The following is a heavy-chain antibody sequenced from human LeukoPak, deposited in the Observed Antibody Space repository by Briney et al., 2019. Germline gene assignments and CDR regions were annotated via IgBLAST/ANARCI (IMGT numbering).Heavy chain of an antibody. CDR2: ISGSGGSK. V-gene: IGHV3-23*01. D-gene: IGHD3-22*01. Sequence: GGSLTLSCPASGFSFRSYSMSWVRQAAGKGLDWVSAISGSGGSKYYADSVKGRFTISRDNSKNTLYLQMNSLRAEDTAVYYCAKDRITMIVVVIKDAFDIWGQGTMVTVSS. CDR3: AKDRITMIVVVIKDAFDI. J-gene: IGHJ3*02. CDR1: GFSFRSYS.